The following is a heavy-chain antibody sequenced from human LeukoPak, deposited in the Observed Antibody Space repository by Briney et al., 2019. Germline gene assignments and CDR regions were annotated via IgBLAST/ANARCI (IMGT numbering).Heavy chain of an antibody. V-gene: IGHV1-69*13. Sequence: ASVKVSCKASGYTFTSYDINWVRQATGQGLEWMGGIIPIFGTANYAQKFQGRVTITADESTSTAYMELSSLRSEDTAVYYCARDQGIAVAGYYYYGMDVWGQGTTVTVSS. CDR1: GYTFTSYD. CDR3: ARDQGIAVAGYYYYGMDV. CDR2: IIPIFGTA. D-gene: IGHD6-19*01. J-gene: IGHJ6*02.